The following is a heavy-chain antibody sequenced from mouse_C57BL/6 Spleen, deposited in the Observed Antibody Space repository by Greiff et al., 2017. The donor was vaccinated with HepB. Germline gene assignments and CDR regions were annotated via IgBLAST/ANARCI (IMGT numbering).Heavy chain of an antibody. V-gene: IGHV1-82*01. D-gene: IGHD1-1*01. J-gene: IGHJ4*01. CDR3: ARHYSPYYYAMDY. Sequence: VQLQQSGPELVKPGASVKISCKASGYAFSSSWMNWVKQRPGKGLEWIGRIYPGDGDTNYNGKFKGKATLTADKSSSTAYMQLSSLTSEESAVYFCARHYSPYYYAMDYWGQGTSVTVSS. CDR1: GYAFSSSW. CDR2: IYPGDGDT.